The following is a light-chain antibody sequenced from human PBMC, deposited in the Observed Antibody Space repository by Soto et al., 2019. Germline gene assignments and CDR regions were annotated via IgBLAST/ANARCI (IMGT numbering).Light chain of an antibody. J-gene: IGKJ4*01. CDR2: SAT. CDR1: QDIRSR. Sequence: IEMTQSPSSVSASVGDRVTITCRASQDIRSRLAWYQHKPGKAPNLLIYSATTLQSGAPYRFSGSGSGTYFTLTISSLQPEDFATYYCQQANILPPVFGGGTRVEI. CDR3: QQANILPPV. V-gene: IGKV1-12*01.